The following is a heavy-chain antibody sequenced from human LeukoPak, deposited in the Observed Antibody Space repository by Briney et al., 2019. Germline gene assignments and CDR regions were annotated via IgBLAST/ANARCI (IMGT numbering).Heavy chain of an antibody. V-gene: IGHV3-21*01. D-gene: IGHD2-15*01. J-gene: IGHJ4*02. CDR2: ISSSSSYI. CDR1: GFTFSSYS. Sequence: KTGGSLRLSCAASGFTFSSYSMNWVRRAPGKGLEWVSSISSSSSYIYYADSVKGRFTISRDNAKNSLYLQMNSLRAEDTAVYYCARAHTPIVVVVATDYWGQGTLVTVSS. CDR3: ARAHTPIVVVVATDY.